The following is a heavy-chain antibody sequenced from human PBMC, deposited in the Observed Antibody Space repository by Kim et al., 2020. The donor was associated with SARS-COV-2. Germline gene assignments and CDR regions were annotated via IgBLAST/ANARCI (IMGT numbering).Heavy chain of an antibody. D-gene: IGHD3-3*01. CDR1: GYTFTSYA. CDR3: ARDWTSTIFGVVIIPGYMDV. V-gene: IGHV7-4-1*02. CDR2: INTNTGNP. J-gene: IGHJ6*03. Sequence: ASVKVSCKASGYTFTSYAMNWVRQAPGHGLEWMGWINTNTGNPTYAQGFTGRFVFSLDTSVSTAYLQISSLKAEDTAVYYCARDWTSTIFGVVIIPGYMDVWGKGTTVTVSS.